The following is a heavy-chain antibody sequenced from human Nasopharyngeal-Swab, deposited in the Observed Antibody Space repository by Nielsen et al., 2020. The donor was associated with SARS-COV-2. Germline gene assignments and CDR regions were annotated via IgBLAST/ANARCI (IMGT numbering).Heavy chain of an antibody. Sequence: GESLKISCAASGFTFSSHWMHWVRQAPGKGLVWVSRINSDGSITNYADSVKGRFTISRDNAKNTLYLQMNSLRAEDTAVYYCARVWSNSWYYFDHWGQGTLVTVSS. V-gene: IGHV3-74*01. CDR3: ARVWSNSWYYFDH. D-gene: IGHD6-13*01. CDR1: GFTFSSHW. CDR2: INSDGSIT. J-gene: IGHJ4*02.